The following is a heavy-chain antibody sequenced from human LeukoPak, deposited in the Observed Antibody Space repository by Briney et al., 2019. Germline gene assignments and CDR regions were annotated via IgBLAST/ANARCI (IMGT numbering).Heavy chain of an antibody. Sequence: SQTLSLTCTVSGGSISSGDYYWSWIRQPPGKGLEWIGYIYYSGSTYYNPSLKSRVTITVDTSKNQFSLKLSSVTAADTAVYYCAVWSGPLYYYYYYMDVWGKGTTVTVSS. CDR1: GGSISSGDYY. V-gene: IGHV4-30-4*08. J-gene: IGHJ6*03. CDR2: IYYSGST. D-gene: IGHD3-3*01. CDR3: AVWSGPLYYYYYYMDV.